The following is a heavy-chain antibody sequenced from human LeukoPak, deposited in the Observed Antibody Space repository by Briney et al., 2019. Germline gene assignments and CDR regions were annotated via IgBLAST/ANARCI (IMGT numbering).Heavy chain of an antibody. D-gene: IGHD3-22*01. CDR1: GGSFSGYY. CDR3: ARGDYDSSGYYYDY. Sequence: PSETLSLTCAVYGGSFSGYYWSWIRQPPGKGLEWIGEINHSGSTNYNPFLKSRVTISVDTSKNQFSLKLSSVTAADTAVYYCARGDYDSSGYYYDYWGQGTLVTVSS. CDR2: INHSGST. V-gene: IGHV4-34*01. J-gene: IGHJ4*02.